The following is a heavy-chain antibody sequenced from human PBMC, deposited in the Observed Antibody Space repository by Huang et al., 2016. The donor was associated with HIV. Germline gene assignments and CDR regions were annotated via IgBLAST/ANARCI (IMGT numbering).Heavy chain of an antibody. CDR1: GFSFRTYA. D-gene: IGHD6-19*01. CDR3: ARYNSGWLDD. V-gene: IGHV3-30-3*01. Sequence: QVQLVESGGGVVQPGRSLRLSCVASGFSFRTYAIHWVRQAPGKGLELVALISSDGTNKYYADSVKDRSTISRDNSENTVYLQINSLTTEDTAVYYCARYNSGWLDDWGQGTLVTVSS. J-gene: IGHJ4*02. CDR2: ISSDGTNK.